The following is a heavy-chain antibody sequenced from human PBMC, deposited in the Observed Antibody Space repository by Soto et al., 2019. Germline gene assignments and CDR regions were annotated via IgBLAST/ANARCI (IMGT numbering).Heavy chain of an antibody. Sequence: EVQLVESGGGLVQPGESLRLTCAASGFSFSGYRFSWVRQAPGKGLEWVAYITQDGTGKYYVDSVKGRFTISRDNAKNSLVLQMNSLRAEETAVYYCARDWSATSCGRGIDHWGQGGLVTVSS. CDR1: GFSFSGYR. D-gene: IGHD3-3*01. J-gene: IGHJ4*02. CDR2: ITQDGTGK. CDR3: ARDWSATSCGRGIDH. V-gene: IGHV3-7*01.